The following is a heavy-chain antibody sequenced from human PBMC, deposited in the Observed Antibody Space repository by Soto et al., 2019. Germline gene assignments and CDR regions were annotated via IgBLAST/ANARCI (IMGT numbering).Heavy chain of an antibody. J-gene: IGHJ4*02. CDR2: INHSGST. CDR3: ARGAFDYGSESDYNTPFDY. Sequence: SETLSLTCAVYGGSFSGYYWSWIRQPPGKGLEWIGEINHSGSTNYNPSLKSRVTISVDTSKNQFSLKLSSVTAADTAVYYCARGAFDYGSESDYNTPFDYWGQGTLVTVSS. CDR1: GGSFSGYY. V-gene: IGHV4-34*01. D-gene: IGHD3-10*01.